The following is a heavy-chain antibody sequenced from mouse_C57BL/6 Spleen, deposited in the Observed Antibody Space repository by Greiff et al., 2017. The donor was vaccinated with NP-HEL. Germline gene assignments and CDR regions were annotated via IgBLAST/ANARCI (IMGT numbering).Heavy chain of an antibody. D-gene: IGHD2-4*01. CDR1: GYTFTSYW. J-gene: IGHJ2*01. V-gene: IGHV1-69*01. Sequence: QVHVKQPGAELVMPGASVKLSCKASGYTFTSYWMHWVKQRPGQGLEWIGEIDPSDSYTNYNQKFKGKSTLTVDKSSSTAYMQLSSLTSEDSAVYYCARSDYDAPFDDWGKGTTLTVSS. CDR2: IDPSDSYT. CDR3: ARSDYDAPFDD.